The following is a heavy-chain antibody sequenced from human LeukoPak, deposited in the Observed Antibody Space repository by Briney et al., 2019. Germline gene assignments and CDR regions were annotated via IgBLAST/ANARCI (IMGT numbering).Heavy chain of an antibody. CDR3: AKDDCSSTSCYFDY. Sequence: GGSLRLSCAASGFTSSSYGMHWVRQAPGKGLEWVAFIRYDGSNKYYADSVKGRFTISRDNSKNTLYLQMNSLRAEDMALYYCAKDDCSSTSCYFDYWGQGTLVTVSS. V-gene: IGHV3-30*02. CDR2: IRYDGSNK. D-gene: IGHD2-2*01. J-gene: IGHJ4*03. CDR1: GFTSSSYG.